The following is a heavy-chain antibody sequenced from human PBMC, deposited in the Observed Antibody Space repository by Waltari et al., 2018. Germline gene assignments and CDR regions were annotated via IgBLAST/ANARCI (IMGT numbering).Heavy chain of an antibody. V-gene: IGHV1-8*01. CDR3: ATAGNYYDSSGYSAFGY. D-gene: IGHD3-22*01. CDR2: MNPNRGNT. CDR1: GYTFTSYD. J-gene: IGHJ4*02. Sequence: QVQLVQSGAEVKKPGASVKVSCKASGYTFTSYDINWVRQATGQGLEWMGWMNPNRGNTGYAQNVQGRVTMTEDTSTDTAYMELSSLRSEDTAVYYCATAGNYYDSSGYSAFGYWGQGTLVTVSS.